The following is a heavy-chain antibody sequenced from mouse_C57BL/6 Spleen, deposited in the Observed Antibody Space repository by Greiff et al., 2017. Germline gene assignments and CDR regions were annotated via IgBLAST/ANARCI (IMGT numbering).Heavy chain of an antibody. Sequence: QVQLQQPGAELVRPGSSVKLSCKASGYTFTSYWMHWVKQRPIQGLEWIGNIDPSDRETHYNQKFKDKATLTVDKSSSTAYMQLSSLTSEDSAVYYCARCDYDGYYFDYWGQGTTLTVSS. CDR3: ARCDYDGYYFDY. D-gene: IGHD2-4*01. J-gene: IGHJ2*01. V-gene: IGHV1-52*01. CDR2: IDPSDRET. CDR1: GYTFTSYW.